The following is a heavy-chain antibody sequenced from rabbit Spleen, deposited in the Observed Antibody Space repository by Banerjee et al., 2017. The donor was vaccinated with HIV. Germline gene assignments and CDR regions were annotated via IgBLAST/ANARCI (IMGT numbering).Heavy chain of an antibody. V-gene: IGHV1S40*01. CDR3: AKDTSTSFSSYGMDL. CDR1: GVSFSGDSY. J-gene: IGHJ6*01. D-gene: IGHD1-1*01. Sequence: QSLEESGGDLVKPGASLTLTCIASGVSFSGDSYMCWVRQAPGKGLEWIACIDVGSSGFLYFASWAKGRFTISKTSSTTVTRQMTSLTAAEPATYFCAKDTSTSFSSYGMDLWGRGPSSPS. CDR2: IDVGSSGFL.